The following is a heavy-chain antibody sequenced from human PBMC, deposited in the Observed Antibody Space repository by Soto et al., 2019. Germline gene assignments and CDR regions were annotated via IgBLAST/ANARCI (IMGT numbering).Heavy chain of an antibody. V-gene: IGHV3-30*03. CDR2: ISFCGTDK. Sequence: QVQLVESCGCLVQPGRSLSLSFAASGFTFKTYGMYWVRQAPGKGLEWLAVISFCGTDKYYADSVKGRFSISSDNSKITLYLQMNNLTADDTAVYYCAREQWLREDYFYALDVCVQGTTVTVS. CDR1: GFTFKTYG. J-gene: IGHJ6*02. CDR3: AREQWLREDYFYALDV. D-gene: IGHD6-19*01.